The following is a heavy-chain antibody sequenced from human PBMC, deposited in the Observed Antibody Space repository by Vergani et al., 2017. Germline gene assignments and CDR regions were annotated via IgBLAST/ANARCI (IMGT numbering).Heavy chain of an antibody. J-gene: IGHJ6*03. CDR1: GFTFSNYW. CDR2: INSDGTSA. Sequence: EVQLVESGGGLVQPGGSLRLSCAASGFTFSNYWMHWGRQAPGKGLVWVSRINSDGTSASYGEFVKGRFTMSRDNAKNTVYLQMNSLRVEDTAVYYCARDRGDWRYSRYFYNYYMDVWGKGTTVTVSS. V-gene: IGHV3-74*01. CDR3: ARDRGDWRYSRYFYNYYMDV. D-gene: IGHD2-8*02.